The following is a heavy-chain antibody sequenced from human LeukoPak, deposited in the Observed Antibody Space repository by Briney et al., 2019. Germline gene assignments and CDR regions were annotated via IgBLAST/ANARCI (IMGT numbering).Heavy chain of an antibody. CDR2: INHSGST. J-gene: IGHJ4*02. Sequence: SETLSLTCVVYGGSFSGYYWSWIRQPPGKGLEWIGEINHSGSTNYNPSLKSRVTISVDTSKNQFSLKLSSVTAADTAVYYCARGDSATVTYYFDYWGQGTLVTVSS. D-gene: IGHD4-17*01. CDR3: ARGDSATVTYYFDY. V-gene: IGHV4-34*01. CDR1: GGSFSGYY.